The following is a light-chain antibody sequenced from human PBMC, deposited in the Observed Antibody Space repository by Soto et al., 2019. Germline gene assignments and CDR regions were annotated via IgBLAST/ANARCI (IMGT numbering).Light chain of an antibody. V-gene: IGKV1-5*03. CDR2: KAS. CDR1: QTISSW. J-gene: IGKJ5*01. Sequence: DIQMTQSPSTLSGSVGDRVTITCRASQTISSWLAWYQQKPGKAPKLLIYKASSLESGVPSRFSGSGSGTEFTLTISSLQPDDFATYYCQQYKSYSPITFGQGTRLEI. CDR3: QQYKSYSPIT.